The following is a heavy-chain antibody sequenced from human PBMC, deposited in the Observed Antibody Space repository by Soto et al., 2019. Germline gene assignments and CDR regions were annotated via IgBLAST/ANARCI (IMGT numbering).Heavy chain of an antibody. CDR3: ARHSLSYSSGWHFDY. D-gene: IGHD6-19*01. V-gene: IGHV4-39*01. CDR2: IYYSGST. CDR1: GGSISSSSYY. J-gene: IGHJ4*02. Sequence: QLQLQESGPGLVKPSETLSLTCTVSGGSISSSSYYWGWIRQPPGKGLEWIGSIYYSGSTYYNPSHKSRVTISVDTSKNQFSLKLSSVTAADTAVYYCARHSLSYSSGWHFDYWGQGTLVTVSS.